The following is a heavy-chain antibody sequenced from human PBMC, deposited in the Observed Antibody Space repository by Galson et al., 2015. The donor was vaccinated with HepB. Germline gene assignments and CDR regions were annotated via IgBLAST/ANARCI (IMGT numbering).Heavy chain of an antibody. J-gene: IGHJ4*02. D-gene: IGHD2-2*01. V-gene: IGHV3-15*07. Sequence: SLRLSCAASGFTFSDAWMNWVRQAPGRGLEWVGRIRSKTDGETTDYAAPVTGRFTISRDDSENSLYLQMNSLKTEDTAVYFCTTDRVAFCRNSSCYGPFDSWGQGALVTVSS. CDR2: IRSKTDGETT. CDR1: GFTFSDAW. CDR3: TTDRVAFCRNSSCYGPFDS.